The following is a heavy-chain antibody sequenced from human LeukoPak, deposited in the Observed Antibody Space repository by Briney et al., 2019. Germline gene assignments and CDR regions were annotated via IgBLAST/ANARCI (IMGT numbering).Heavy chain of an antibody. Sequence: SETLSLTRTVSGGSISSSSYYWGWIRQPPGKGLEWIGSIYYSGSTYYNPSLKSRVTISVDTSKNQFSLKLSSVTAADTAVYYCARLLNYDYGDFDYWGQGTLVTVSS. V-gene: IGHV4-39*01. D-gene: IGHD4-17*01. CDR3: ARLLNYDYGDFDY. CDR1: GGSISSSSYY. J-gene: IGHJ4*02. CDR2: IYYSGST.